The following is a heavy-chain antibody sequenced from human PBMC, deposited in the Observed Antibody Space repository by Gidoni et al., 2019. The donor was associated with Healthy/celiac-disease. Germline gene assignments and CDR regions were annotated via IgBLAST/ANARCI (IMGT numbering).Heavy chain of an antibody. V-gene: IGHV3-30-3*01. CDR3: ARETDFYEAAFDY. J-gene: IGHJ4*02. CDR1: GFNFSSYA. D-gene: IGHD3-3*01. CDR2: ISYDGSNK. Sequence: QVQLVESGGGGVKPGGSLRLSWAAAGFNFSSYAMHWVRQAPGKGLEWVAVISYDGSNKYYAASVKVRFTISRDNSKNTLYLQMNSLRAEDTAVYYCARETDFYEAAFDYWGQGTLVTVSS.